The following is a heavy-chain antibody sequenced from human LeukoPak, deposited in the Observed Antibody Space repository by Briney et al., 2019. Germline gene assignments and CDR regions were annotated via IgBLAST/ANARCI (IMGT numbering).Heavy chain of an antibody. CDR2: ISGSGGST. CDR3: AKSSVVVVPAAIFDY. V-gene: IGHV3-23*01. D-gene: IGHD2-2*02. CDR1: GFTFSSYA. Sequence: GGSLRLSCAASGFTFSSYAMSWVRQAPGKGLEWVSAISGSGGSTYYADSVKGRFAISRDNSKNTLYLQMNSLRAEDTAVYYCAKSSVVVVPAAIFDYWGQGTLVTVSS. J-gene: IGHJ4*02.